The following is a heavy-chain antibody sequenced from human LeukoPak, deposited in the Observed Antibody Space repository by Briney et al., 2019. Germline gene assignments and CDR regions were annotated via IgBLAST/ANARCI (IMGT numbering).Heavy chain of an antibody. CDR1: GFTFSSYA. CDR2: ISGSGGST. CDR3: AKFLMIVVVPDAFDI. V-gene: IGHV3-23*01. D-gene: IGHD3-22*01. Sequence: KSGGSLRLSCAASGFTFSSYAMSWVRQAPGKGLEWVSAISGSGGSTYYADSVKGRFTISRDNSKNTLYLQMNSLRAEDTAVYYCAKFLMIVVVPDAFDIWGQGTMVTVSS. J-gene: IGHJ3*02.